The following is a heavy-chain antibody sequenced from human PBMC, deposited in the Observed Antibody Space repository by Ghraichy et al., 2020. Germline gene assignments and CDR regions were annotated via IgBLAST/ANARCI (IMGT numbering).Heavy chain of an antibody. J-gene: IGHJ5*02. D-gene: IGHD1-1*01. Sequence: SETLSLTCAVYGGSFSGHYWSWIRQPPGKGLEWIGELNHSGSTNYNPSLKSRVTISVDTSKNQFSLKLTSVTAPDTAMYYCGRVTTANFFDPWGQGTLVTVSS. CDR3: GRVTTANFFDP. V-gene: IGHV4-34*01. CDR1: GGSFSGHY. CDR2: LNHSGST.